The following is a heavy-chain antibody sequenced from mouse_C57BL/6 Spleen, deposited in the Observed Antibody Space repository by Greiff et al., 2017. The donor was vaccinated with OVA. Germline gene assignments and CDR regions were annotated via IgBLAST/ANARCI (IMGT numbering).Heavy chain of an antibody. Sequence: DVHLVESGGGLVKPGGSLKLSCAASGFTFSSYAMSWVRQTPEKRLEWVATISDGGSYTYYPDNVKGRFTISRDNAKNNLYLQMSHLKSEDTAMYYCARDYYGAYAMDYWGQGTSVTVSS. CDR3: ARDYYGAYAMDY. D-gene: IGHD1-1*01. V-gene: IGHV5-4*01. CDR1: GFTFSSYA. J-gene: IGHJ4*01. CDR2: ISDGGSYT.